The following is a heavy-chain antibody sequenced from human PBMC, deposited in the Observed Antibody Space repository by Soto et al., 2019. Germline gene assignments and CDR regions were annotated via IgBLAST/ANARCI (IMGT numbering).Heavy chain of an antibody. V-gene: IGHV3-23*01. CDR2: ISAGGGKT. CDR1: GFTFSNFA. Sequence: QPGGSLRLSCGASGFTFSNFAMTWVRQAPGKGLEWVSGISAGGGKTYYADSVKGRFTISRDNSRDTLYLQMNTLRADDTAVYYCAKVILGGMDLWGQGTSVTVSS. J-gene: IGHJ6*02. CDR3: AKVILGGMDL. D-gene: IGHD7-27*01.